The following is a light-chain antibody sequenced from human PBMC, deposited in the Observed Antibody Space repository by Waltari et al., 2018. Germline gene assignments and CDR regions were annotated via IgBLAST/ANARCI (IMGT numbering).Light chain of an antibody. CDR3: SSYTTRTTHV. V-gene: IGLV2-14*01. J-gene: IGLJ1*01. CDR1: SSDVGAYDY. Sequence: QSALTQPASMSGSPGPSITISCFGTSSDVGAYDYVSWYQQYPGKAPKLIISEVYNRPSGVSDRFSASKSGNTASLTISGLQADDQADYYCSSYTTRTTHVFGTGTKVTVL. CDR2: EVY.